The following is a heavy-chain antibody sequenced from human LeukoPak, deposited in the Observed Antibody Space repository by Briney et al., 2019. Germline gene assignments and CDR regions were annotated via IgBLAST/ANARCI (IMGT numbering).Heavy chain of an antibody. J-gene: IGHJ4*02. CDR2: IYSGGST. CDR1: GFTVSSNY. Sequence: PGGSLRLSCAASGFTVSSNYMSWVRQAPGKGLEWVSVIYSGGSTYYADSVKGRFTISRDNSKNTLYLQMNSLRAEDTAVYYCARPDPTGLAALGYWGQGTLVTVSS. D-gene: IGHD3-3*02. V-gene: IGHV3-66*04. CDR3: ARPDPTGLAALGY.